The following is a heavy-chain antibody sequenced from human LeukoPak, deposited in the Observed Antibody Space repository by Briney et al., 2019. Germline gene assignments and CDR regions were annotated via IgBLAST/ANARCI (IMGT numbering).Heavy chain of an antibody. CDR1: RFTLSNYW. Sequence: GGSLRLSCAASRFTLSNYWMSWVRQAPGKGLEWVANIKQDGSETYYVDSVKGRFTISRDNAKNSLYLQMNSLRAEDTAVYYCGRGSSSGWYIDYWGQGTLVTVSS. J-gene: IGHJ4*02. V-gene: IGHV3-7*03. CDR2: IKQDGSET. D-gene: IGHD6-19*01. CDR3: GRGSSSGWYIDY.